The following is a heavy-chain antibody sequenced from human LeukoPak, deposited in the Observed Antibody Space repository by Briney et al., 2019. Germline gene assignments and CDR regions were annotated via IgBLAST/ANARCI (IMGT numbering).Heavy chain of an antibody. Sequence: RASVKVSCKASGYTFTSYAMNWVRQAPGQGLEWMGWINTNTGNQTYAQGFTGRFVFSLDTSVSTAYLQISSLKAEDTAVYYCAREQRYSSSSNPYYYYYYMDVWGKGTTVTVSS. V-gene: IGHV7-4-1*02. CDR3: AREQRYSSSSNPYYYYYYMDV. D-gene: IGHD6-6*01. J-gene: IGHJ6*03. CDR2: INTNTGNQ. CDR1: GYTFTSYA.